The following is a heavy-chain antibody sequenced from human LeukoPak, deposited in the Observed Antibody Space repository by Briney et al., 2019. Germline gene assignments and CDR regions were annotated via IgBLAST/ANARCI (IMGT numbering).Heavy chain of an antibody. CDR3: ARGWGYYDFWSGYYCFDY. V-gene: IGHV4-59*01. D-gene: IGHD3-3*01. CDR1: GGSISSYY. J-gene: IGHJ4*02. Sequence: PSETLSLTCTVSGGSISSYYWSWIRQPPGKGLEWIGYIYYSGSTNYNPSLKSRVTISVDTSKNQFSLKLSSVTAADTAVYYCARGWGYYDFWSGYYCFDYWGQGTLVTVSS. CDR2: IYYSGST.